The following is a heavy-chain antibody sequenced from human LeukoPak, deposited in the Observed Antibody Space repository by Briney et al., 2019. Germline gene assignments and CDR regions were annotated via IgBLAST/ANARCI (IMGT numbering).Heavy chain of an antibody. D-gene: IGHD6-19*01. Sequence: GGSLRLSCAASGFTFSSYSMNWLRQAPGKGLEWVSSISSSSSYIYYADSVKGRFTISRDNAKNSLYLQMNSLRAEDTAVYYCARDPSEVAVAGTIGDYWGQGTLVTVSS. V-gene: IGHV3-21*01. CDR1: GFTFSSYS. J-gene: IGHJ4*02. CDR3: ARDPSEVAVAGTIGDY. CDR2: ISSSSSYI.